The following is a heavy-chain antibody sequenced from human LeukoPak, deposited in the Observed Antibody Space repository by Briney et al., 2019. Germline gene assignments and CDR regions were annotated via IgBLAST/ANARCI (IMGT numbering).Heavy chain of an antibody. Sequence: SQTLSLTCTVSGGSISSGSYYWGWIRQPAGRGLEWIGRIYTSGSTNYNPSLKSRVTISVDTSKNQFSLKLSSVTAADTAVYYCARGGSTYYDFWSGYEGADYWGQGTLVTVSS. CDR1: GGSISSGSYY. CDR3: ARGGSTYYDFWSGYEGADY. J-gene: IGHJ4*02. CDR2: IYTSGST. V-gene: IGHV4-61*02. D-gene: IGHD3-3*01.